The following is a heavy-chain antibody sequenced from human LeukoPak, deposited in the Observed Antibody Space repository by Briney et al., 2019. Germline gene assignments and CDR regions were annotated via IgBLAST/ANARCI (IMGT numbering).Heavy chain of an antibody. CDR1: GFTFSSYE. Sequence: PGGSLRLSCAASGFTFSSYEMNWVRQAPGKGLEWVSSISASGSYIYYADSLKGRFTISRDNTKNSLFLQMNSLRAEDTAVYYCARDSPGTTASDYWGQGTLVTVSS. J-gene: IGHJ4*02. CDR3: ARDSPGTTASDY. V-gene: IGHV3-21*01. CDR2: ISASGSYI. D-gene: IGHD1-1*01.